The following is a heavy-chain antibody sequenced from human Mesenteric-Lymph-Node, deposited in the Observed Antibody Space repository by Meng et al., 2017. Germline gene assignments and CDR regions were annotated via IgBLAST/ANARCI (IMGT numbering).Heavy chain of an antibody. D-gene: IGHD3-10*01. CDR2: ISGSGGTT. J-gene: IGHJ4*02. CDR1: GFTFSTYA. V-gene: IGHV3-23*01. CDR3: ARGLLWFGETDY. Sequence: GESLKISCAASGFTFSTYAMHWVRQAPGKGLEWVSVISGSGGTTKYADPVKGRFTISRDNSKNTMYLQMNSVRAEDTAVYYCARGLLWFGETDYWGQGTLVTVSS.